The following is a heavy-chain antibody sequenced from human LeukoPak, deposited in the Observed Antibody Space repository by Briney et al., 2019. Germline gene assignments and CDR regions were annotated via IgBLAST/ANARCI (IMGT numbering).Heavy chain of an antibody. J-gene: IGHJ4*02. D-gene: IGHD2-21*02. CDR3: AKDVVVETAPYYFDY. V-gene: IGHV3-23*01. CDR1: GFTFSSYA. Sequence: PGGSLRLSCAASGFTFSSYAMSWVRQAPGKGLEWVSAISGSGGSTYYADSVKGRFTISRDNSKNTLYLQMNSLRAEDTAVYYCAKDVVVETAPYYFDYWGQGTLVTVSS. CDR2: ISGSGGST.